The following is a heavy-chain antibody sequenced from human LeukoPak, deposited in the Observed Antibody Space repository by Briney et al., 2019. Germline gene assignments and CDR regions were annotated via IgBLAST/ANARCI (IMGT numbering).Heavy chain of an antibody. CDR3: ASAVAGTGEFDY. Sequence: SETLSLTCIVSGGSISTYYWSWIRQPPGKGLEWIGYIYYSGSTNYNPSLKSRVTISVDTSNNQFSLKLSSVTAADTAVYYCASAVAGTGEFDYWGQGTLVTVSS. CDR2: IYYSGST. D-gene: IGHD6-19*01. J-gene: IGHJ4*02. CDR1: GGSISTYY. V-gene: IGHV4-59*01.